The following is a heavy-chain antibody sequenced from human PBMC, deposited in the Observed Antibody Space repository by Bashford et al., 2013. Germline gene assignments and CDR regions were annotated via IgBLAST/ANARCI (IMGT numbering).Heavy chain of an antibody. J-gene: IGHJ3*02. D-gene: IGHD3-9*01. Sequence: SETLSLTCTVSGGSISSYYWSWIRQPPGKGLEWIGYIYYSGSTNYNPSLKSRVTISVDTSKNQFSLKLSSVTAADTAVYYCARHKYDILTGYYGGNDAFDIWGQGTMVTVSS. V-gene: IGHV4-59*08. CDR3: ARHKYDILTGYYGGNDAFDI. CDR1: GGSISSYY. CDR2: IYYSGST.